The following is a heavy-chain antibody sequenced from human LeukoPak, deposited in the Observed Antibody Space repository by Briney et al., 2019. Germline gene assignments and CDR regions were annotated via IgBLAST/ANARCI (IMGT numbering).Heavy chain of an antibody. D-gene: IGHD6-13*01. CDR2: INHSGST. Sequence: SETLSLTCAVYGGSFSGYYWSWIRQPPVKGLEWIGEINHSGSTNYNPSLKSRVTISVDTSKNQFSLKLSSVTAADTAVYYCARGRRYSSSSYSHINSYYYYGMDVWGQGTTVTVSS. J-gene: IGHJ6*02. CDR3: ARGRRYSSSSYSHINSYYYYGMDV. V-gene: IGHV4-34*01. CDR1: GGSFSGYY.